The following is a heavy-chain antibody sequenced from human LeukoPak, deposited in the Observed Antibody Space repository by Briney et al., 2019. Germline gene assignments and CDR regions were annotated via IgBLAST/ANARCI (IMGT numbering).Heavy chain of an antibody. V-gene: IGHV1-2*02. D-gene: IGHD2-15*01. CDR3: ARDDGYCSGGSCFSMWADY. CDR1: GYFFIGYY. CDR2: IDPTSGGT. J-gene: IGHJ4*02. Sequence: ASVKVSCKASGYFFIGYYMHWVRQAPGQGLEWMGWIDPTSGGTDYAQKFQGRVTMTRDTSISTAYMELSRLRSDDTAVYYCARDDGYCSGGSCFSMWADYWGQGTLVTVSS.